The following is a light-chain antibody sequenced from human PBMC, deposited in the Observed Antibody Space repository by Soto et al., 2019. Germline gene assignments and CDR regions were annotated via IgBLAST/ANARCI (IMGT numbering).Light chain of an antibody. CDR1: SSNIGSNT. V-gene: IGLV1-44*01. Sequence: QSVLTQPPSTSATPGQRVTLSCSGSSSNIGSNTVNWYQQLPGTAPKLLIYRNNQRPSGVPDRFSGSKSGTSASLAISGLQSEDEANYYCAAWDGSLKGYVFATGTKVTV. CDR2: RNN. CDR3: AAWDGSLKGYV. J-gene: IGLJ1*01.